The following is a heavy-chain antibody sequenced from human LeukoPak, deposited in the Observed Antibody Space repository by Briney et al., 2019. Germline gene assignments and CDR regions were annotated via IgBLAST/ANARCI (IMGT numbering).Heavy chain of an antibody. CDR1: GFTFSSYA. D-gene: IGHD2-15*01. J-gene: IGHJ4*02. Sequence: GGSLRLSCAASGFTFSSYAMHWVRQAPGKGLEWVAVISYDGSNKYYADSVKGRFTISRDNSKNTLYLQMNSLRAEDTAVYYCARQGYYSGGSCYPRTYYFDYWGQGTLVTVSS. V-gene: IGHV3-30-3*01. CDR2: ISYDGSNK. CDR3: ARQGYYSGGSCYPRTYYFDY.